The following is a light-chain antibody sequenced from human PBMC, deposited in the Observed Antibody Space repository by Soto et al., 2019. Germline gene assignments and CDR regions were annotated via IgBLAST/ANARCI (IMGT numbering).Light chain of an antibody. Sequence: VVLTHSLATLSLSPCETATLSLSASRSVDSHLAWYQHKPGQAPRLLIYGAFNRATGIPARFSGSGSGTDFTLTISRLEPEDFAVYYCQQYNNWPRTFGQGTKVHI. V-gene: IGKV3-11*01. CDR1: RSVDSH. CDR2: GAF. J-gene: IGKJ1*01. CDR3: QQYNNWPRT.